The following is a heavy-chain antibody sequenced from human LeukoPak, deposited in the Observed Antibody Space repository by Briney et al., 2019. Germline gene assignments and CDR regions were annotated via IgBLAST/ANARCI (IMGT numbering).Heavy chain of an antibody. CDR1: GGSISSYY. J-gene: IGHJ3*02. CDR2: IYDSGNT. Sequence: SETLSLTCTVSGGSISSYYWSWIRQPPGKGLERIGYIYDSGNTNYNPSLKSRVTISVDTSKNQFSLKLSSVTAADTAVYYCACPSSYDSGGYDVFDIWGQGTMVTVSS. D-gene: IGHD3-22*01. V-gene: IGHV4-59*08. CDR3: ACPSSYDSGGYDVFDI.